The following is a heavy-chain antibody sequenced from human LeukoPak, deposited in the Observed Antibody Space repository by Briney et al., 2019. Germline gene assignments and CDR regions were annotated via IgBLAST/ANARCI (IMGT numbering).Heavy chain of an antibody. CDR1: GGSISSSSYY. V-gene: IGHV4-39*01. CDR3: ARQVPELSEGFDY. D-gene: IGHD1-14*01. CDR2: IYYSGST. J-gene: IGHJ4*02. Sequence: PSETLSLTCTVSGGSISSSSYYWGWIRQPPGKGLEGIGSIYYSGSTYYNPSLKSRVTISVDTSKNQFSLKLSSVTAADTAVYYCARQVPELSEGFDYWGQGTLVTVSS.